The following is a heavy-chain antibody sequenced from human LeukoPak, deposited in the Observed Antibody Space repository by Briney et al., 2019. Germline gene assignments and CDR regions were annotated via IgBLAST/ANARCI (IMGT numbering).Heavy chain of an antibody. D-gene: IGHD3-22*01. V-gene: IGHV3-53*01. CDR2: IYSGGST. J-gene: IGHJ4*02. CDR3: ARATAYYYDSSGYYFDY. Sequence: GGSLRLSCAASGFTVSSNYMSWVRQAPGKGLEWVSVIYSGGSTYYADSVTGRFTISRDNSKNTLYLQMNSLRAEDTAVYYCARATAYYYDSSGYYFDYWGQGTLVTVSS. CDR1: GFTVSSNY.